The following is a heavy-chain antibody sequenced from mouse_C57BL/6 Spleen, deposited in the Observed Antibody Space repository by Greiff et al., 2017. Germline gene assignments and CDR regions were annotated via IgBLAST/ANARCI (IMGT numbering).Heavy chain of an antibody. V-gene: IGHV1-37*01. J-gene: IGHJ2*01. CDR2: INPYNGDT. Sequence: VKLKESGPELVKPGASVKISCKASGYSFTGYFMNWVKQSHGKSLEWIGRINPYNGDTFYNQKFKGKATLTVDKSSSTAHMELLSLTSEDFAVYYCAREVYGSSYGNYFDYWGQGTTLTVSS. D-gene: IGHD1-1*01. CDR1: GYSFTGYF. CDR3: AREVYGSSYGNYFDY.